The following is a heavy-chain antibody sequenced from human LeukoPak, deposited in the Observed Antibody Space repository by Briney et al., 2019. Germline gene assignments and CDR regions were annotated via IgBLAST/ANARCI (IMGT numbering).Heavy chain of an antibody. D-gene: IGHD2-2*01. V-gene: IGHV1-2*02. CDR2: INPNSGGT. J-gene: IGHJ6*02. Sequence: GASVKVSCKASGYTFTGYYMHWVRQAPGQGLEWMGWINPNSGGTNYAQKFQGRVTMTRDTSISTAYMELSRLRSDDTAVYYCAREAQPGKVPADNYYYYYGMDVWGQGTTVTVSS. CDR1: GYTFTGYY. CDR3: AREAQPGKVPADNYYYYYGMDV.